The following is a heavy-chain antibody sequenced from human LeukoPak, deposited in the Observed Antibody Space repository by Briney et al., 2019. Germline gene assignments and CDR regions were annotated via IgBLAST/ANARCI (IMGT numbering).Heavy chain of an antibody. J-gene: IGHJ4*02. CDR2: IWYDGSNK. V-gene: IGHV3-33*01. CDR1: GFTFSNYG. Sequence: GGSLRLSCAASGFTFSNYGMHWVRQAPGKGLEWVALIWYDGSNKYYTDSVKGRLTISRDNSKDTLFLQVNSLRAEDTAVYYCAREGPRGNSQFDYWGQGTLVTVSS. CDR3: AREGPRGNSQFDY. D-gene: IGHD2/OR15-2a*01.